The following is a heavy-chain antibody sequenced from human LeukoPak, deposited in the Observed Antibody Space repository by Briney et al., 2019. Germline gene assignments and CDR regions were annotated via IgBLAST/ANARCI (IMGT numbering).Heavy chain of an antibody. J-gene: IGHJ4*02. CDR2: TAHRGST. CDR3: ARVTRNSGWFFDY. Sequence: SETLSLTCAVSGYSISGGYFWGWIRPPPGMGLEWIGSTAHRGSTYYNPSLKGRVSISIDGSKNQFSLSLTSVTAADTAIYYCARVTRNSGWFFDYWGQGTLATVSS. V-gene: IGHV4-38-2*01. CDR1: GYSISGGYF. D-gene: IGHD6-19*01.